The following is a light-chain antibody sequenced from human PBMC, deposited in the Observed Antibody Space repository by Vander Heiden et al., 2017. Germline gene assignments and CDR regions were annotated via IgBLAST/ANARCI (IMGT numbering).Light chain of an antibody. Sequence: DIQVTQSPSSLSASVGDRVTITCQASQDINKYLNWFQQKPGKAPKLLIYDASNLQTGVPSRFSGSRSGTEFSLTITSLQPEDVATYYCQRYDDLPWTLGQGTKVEIK. J-gene: IGKJ1*01. CDR2: DAS. V-gene: IGKV1-33*01. CDR3: QRYDDLPWT. CDR1: QDINKY.